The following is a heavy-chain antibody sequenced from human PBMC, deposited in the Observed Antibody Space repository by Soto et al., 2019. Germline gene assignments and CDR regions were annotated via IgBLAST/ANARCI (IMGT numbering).Heavy chain of an antibody. CDR1: GGSVSSGSYY. CDR3: ARVVRAAGYEYYYYYYGMDV. D-gene: IGHD6-13*01. J-gene: IGHJ6*02. CDR2: IYYSGST. Sequence: LSLTCTVSGGSVSSGSYYWSWIRQPPGKGLEWIGYIYYSGSTHYNPSLKSRVTISVDTSKNQFSLKLSSVSAADTAVYYCARVVRAAGYEYYYYYYGMDVWGQGTTVTVSS. V-gene: IGHV4-61*01.